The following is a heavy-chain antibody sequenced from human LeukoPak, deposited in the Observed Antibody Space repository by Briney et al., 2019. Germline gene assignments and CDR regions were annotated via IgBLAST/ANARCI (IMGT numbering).Heavy chain of an antibody. CDR3: AKVAISLIAVVKTPFDS. Sequence: PGGSLRLSCAASGSTVSSNYMSWVRQAPGKGLEWVSVIYSGGSTYYADSVKGRFTISRDNSKNTLFLQMSSLRADDTAVYYCAKVAISLIAVVKTPFDSWGQGTLVTVSS. CDR2: IYSGGST. D-gene: IGHD3-22*01. J-gene: IGHJ4*02. V-gene: IGHV3-53*01. CDR1: GSTVSSNY.